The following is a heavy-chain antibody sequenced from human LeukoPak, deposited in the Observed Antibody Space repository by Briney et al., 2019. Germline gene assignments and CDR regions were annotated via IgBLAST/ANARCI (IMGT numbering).Heavy chain of an antibody. CDR2: INPNSGGT. D-gene: IGHD6-19*01. CDR1: GYTFTDYY. Sequence: ASVKVSCKASGYTFTDYYMHWVRQAPGQGLEWMGWINPNSGGTNYAQKFQDRVTMTRDTSTSTAYMELSRLRSDDTAVYYCAKDVAAVAGQGYECFDYWGQGTLVTVSS. CDR3: AKDVAAVAGQGYECFDY. J-gene: IGHJ4*02. V-gene: IGHV1-2*02.